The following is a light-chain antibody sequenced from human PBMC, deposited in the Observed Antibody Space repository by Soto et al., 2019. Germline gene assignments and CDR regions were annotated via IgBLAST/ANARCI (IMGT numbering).Light chain of an antibody. CDR1: QSISDS. CDR2: DAS. Sequence: DIQMTQSPSTLSASVGDRVTITCRASQSISDSLAWYQQKPGKAPDLLISDASSLERGVPSRFSGSGSGTEFTLTISSMQPDDFATYYCQQYNAYSRTFGRGTKVDI. CDR3: QQYNAYSRT. J-gene: IGKJ1*01. V-gene: IGKV1-5*01.